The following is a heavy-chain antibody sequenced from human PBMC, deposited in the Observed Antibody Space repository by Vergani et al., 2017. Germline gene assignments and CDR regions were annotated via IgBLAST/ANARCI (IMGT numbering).Heavy chain of an antibody. J-gene: IGHJ4*02. V-gene: IGHV4-4*02. CDR2: IYHSGST. Sequence: QVQLQESGPGLVKPSGTLSLTCAVSGGSISSSNWWSWVRQPPGKGLEWIGEIYHSGSTNYNPSLKSRVTISVDKSNNQFSLKLSSVTAADPAVYYCASRARYSGYDGDGGDYWGQGTLVTVCS. D-gene: IGHD5-12*01. CDR1: GGSISSSNW. CDR3: ASRARYSGYDGDGGDY.